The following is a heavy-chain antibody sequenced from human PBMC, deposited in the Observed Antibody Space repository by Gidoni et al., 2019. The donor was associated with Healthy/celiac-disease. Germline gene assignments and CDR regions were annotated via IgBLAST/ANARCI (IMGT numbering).Heavy chain of an antibody. V-gene: IGHV1-8*01. J-gene: IGHJ6*02. CDR2: MNPNSGNT. CDR3: ARRESHSNPRYYYGMDV. Sequence: VQLVQAGAVVKTPGASVTFSCKASGYTFTRYDINWVRQATVQGLAWKGWMNPNSGNTGYAQKSQSRVTMTRNTSISTAYIELSSLRSEDTAGYYWARRESHSNPRYYYGMDVWCQGTTVTVTS. D-gene: IGHD4-4*01. CDR1: GYTFTRYD.